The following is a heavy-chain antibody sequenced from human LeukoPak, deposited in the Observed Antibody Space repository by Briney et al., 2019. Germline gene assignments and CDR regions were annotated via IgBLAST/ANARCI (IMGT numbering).Heavy chain of an antibody. D-gene: IGHD3-22*01. J-gene: IGHJ4*02. V-gene: IGHV5-51*01. CDR2: IYPGDSDT. CDR1: GYSFTRYW. Sequence: GESLKISCKASGYSFTRYWIGWVRQMPGKGLDWMGIIYPGDSDTRYSPSFQGQVTISADRSISTAYLQWSSLKASDTAMYFCARRYDSSGYYYDYWGQGTLVTVSS. CDR3: ARRYDSSGYYYDY.